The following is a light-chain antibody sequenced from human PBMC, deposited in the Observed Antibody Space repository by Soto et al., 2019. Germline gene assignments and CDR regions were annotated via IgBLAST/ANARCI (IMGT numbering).Light chain of an antibody. V-gene: IGLV1-44*01. J-gene: IGLJ1*01. CDR3: ATWDDSLNGHV. Sequence: QSVLTQSPSASGTPGQRVTISCSGSSSNIGSNTVSWYQQLPGTAPKLLIYSNNQRPSGVPDRFSGSKSGTSASLAIGGLQSEDEGDYYCATWDDSLNGHVFGTGTMLTVL. CDR2: SNN. CDR1: SSNIGSNT.